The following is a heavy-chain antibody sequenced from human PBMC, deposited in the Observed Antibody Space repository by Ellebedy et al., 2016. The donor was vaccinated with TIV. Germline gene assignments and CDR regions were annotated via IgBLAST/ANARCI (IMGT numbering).Heavy chain of an antibody. J-gene: IGHJ3*02. D-gene: IGHD3-22*01. CDR2: ISYDGSNK. CDR3: ARYDGDYYDSSGPTLDAFDI. CDR1: GFTFSSYA. V-gene: IGHV3-30-3*01. Sequence: GGSLRLXXAASGFTFSSYAMHWVRQAPGKGLEWVAVISYDGSNKYYADSVKGRFTISRDNSKNTLYLQMNSLRAEDTAVYYCARYDGDYYDSSGPTLDAFDIWGQGTMVTVSS.